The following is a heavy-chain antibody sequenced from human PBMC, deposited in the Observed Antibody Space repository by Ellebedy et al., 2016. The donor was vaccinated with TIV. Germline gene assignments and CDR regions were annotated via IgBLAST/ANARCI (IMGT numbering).Heavy chain of an antibody. V-gene: IGHV4-61*01. CDR1: GASVSSGNNY. CDR2: SYDSGST. J-gene: IGHJ4*02. D-gene: IGHD3-22*01. CDR3: ARDDSGGYIPGY. Sequence: MPSETLSLTCSVSGASVSSGNNYWTWLRQPPGKGLEWIGCSYDSGSTNYNPSLKSRVTISVDTSKNQFSLNLSSVTAADTAVYYCARDDSGGYIPGYWGQGTLVTVSS.